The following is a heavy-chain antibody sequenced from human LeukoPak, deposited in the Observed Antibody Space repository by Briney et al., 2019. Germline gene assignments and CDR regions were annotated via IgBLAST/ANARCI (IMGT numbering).Heavy chain of an antibody. D-gene: IGHD1-7*01. CDR3: ARVPPRLELRGAFDI. Sequence: ASVKVSCKASVYTFTSYDINWVRQATGQGLEWMGWMNPNSGDTGYAQKFQGRVTITRNTSISTAYMELSSLRSEDTAVYYCARVPPRLELRGAFDIWGQGTMVTVSS. V-gene: IGHV1-8*03. CDR2: MNPNSGDT. CDR1: VYTFTSYD. J-gene: IGHJ3*02.